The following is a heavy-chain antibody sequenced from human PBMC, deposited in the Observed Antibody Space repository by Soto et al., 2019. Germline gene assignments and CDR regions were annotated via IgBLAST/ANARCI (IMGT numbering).Heavy chain of an antibody. V-gene: IGHV4-39*01. CDR3: TRQEGGAAADRPLDY. J-gene: IGHJ4*02. Sequence: QLRLQESGPGLVKPSETLSLTCTVSGGSIRSSTYYWGWIRQPPGKGLEWLGSIYYSGSTHYNPSLKSRVTMSVDTSTNQFSLKLNSVTAADTAVYYCTRQEGGAAADRPLDYWGQGTLVTVSS. D-gene: IGHD6-13*01. CDR2: IYYSGST. CDR1: GGSIRSSTYY.